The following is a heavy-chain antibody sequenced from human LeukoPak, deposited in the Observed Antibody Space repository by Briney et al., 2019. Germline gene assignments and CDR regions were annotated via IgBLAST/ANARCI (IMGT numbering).Heavy chain of an antibody. CDR2: INPNTGGT. V-gene: IGHV1-2*02. CDR1: LYTFPADD. Sequence: ASVTVSCMPRLYTFPADDMQGVGQAPGQGLEWMGWINPNTGGTHYAQKFQGRVTMTRDTSIRIAYMDLSSLKCVGTSVYYCARHVYGGTFGTLDYWGQGTLVTVSS. D-gene: IGHD4/OR15-4a*01. CDR3: ARHVYGGTFGTLDY. J-gene: IGHJ4*02.